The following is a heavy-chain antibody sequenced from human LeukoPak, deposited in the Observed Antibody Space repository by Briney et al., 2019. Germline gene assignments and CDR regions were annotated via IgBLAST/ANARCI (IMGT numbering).Heavy chain of an antibody. CDR2: INPNSGGT. CDR1: GYTFTGYY. CDR3: ARVPRGSSSWYYFDY. Sequence: ASVKVSCKASGYTFTGYYMHWVRQAPGQGLEWMGWINPNSGGTNYAQKFQGRVTMTRDTSISTAYMELSRLRSDDTAVYYCARVPRGSSSWYYFDYWGQGTLVTVSS. J-gene: IGHJ4*02. V-gene: IGHV1-2*02. D-gene: IGHD6-13*01.